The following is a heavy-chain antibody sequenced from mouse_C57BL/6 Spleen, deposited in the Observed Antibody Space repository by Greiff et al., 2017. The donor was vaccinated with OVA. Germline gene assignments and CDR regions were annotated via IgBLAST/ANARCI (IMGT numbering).Heavy chain of an antibody. J-gene: IGHJ3*01. CDR3: APIYYGNPFAY. V-gene: IGHV5-17*01. CDR2: ISSGSSTI. Sequence: EVQGVESGGGLVKPGGSLKLSCAASGFTFSDYGMHWVRQAPEKGLEWVAYISSGSSTIYYADTVKGRFTISRDNAKNTLFLQMTSLRSEDTAMYYCAPIYYGNPFAYWGQGTLVTVSA. D-gene: IGHD2-1*01. CDR1: GFTFSDYG.